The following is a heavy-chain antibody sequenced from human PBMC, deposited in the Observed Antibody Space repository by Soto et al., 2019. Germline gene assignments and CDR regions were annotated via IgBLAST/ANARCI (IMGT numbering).Heavy chain of an antibody. CDR3: GKATSSSIVGATDN. Sequence: GGSLRLSXATSGFTFDDYAMHWVRQAPGKGLEWVSSISWNSGSIEYAGSVSGRFIISRDNAKNSLYLHMNSLRPEDTARYYCGKATSSSIVGATDNWGQGSLVTVSS. D-gene: IGHD1-26*01. CDR2: ISWNSGSI. CDR1: GFTFDDYA. V-gene: IGHV3-9*01. J-gene: IGHJ4*02.